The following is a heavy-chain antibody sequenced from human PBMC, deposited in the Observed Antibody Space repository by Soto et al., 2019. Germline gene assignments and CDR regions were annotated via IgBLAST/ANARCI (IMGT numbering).Heavy chain of an antibody. CDR3: PQPLLPYTSGWHYDY. Sequence: PGGSLRLSCAASGFTFSSYAMSWVRQAPGKGLEWVSAISGSGGSTYYADSVKGRFTISRDNSKNTLYLQMNSLRAEDTAVYYCPQPLLPYTSGWHYDYWGQGTLVTVSS. D-gene: IGHD6-19*01. V-gene: IGHV3-23*01. CDR2: ISGSGGST. CDR1: GFTFSSYA. J-gene: IGHJ4*02.